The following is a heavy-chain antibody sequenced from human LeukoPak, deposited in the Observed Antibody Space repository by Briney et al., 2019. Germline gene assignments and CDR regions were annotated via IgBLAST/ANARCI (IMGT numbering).Heavy chain of an antibody. CDR2: IYYSGST. J-gene: IGHJ4*02. Sequence: SETLSLTCTVTGGSISSYYWSWIRQPPGKGLEWIGYIYYSGSTNYNPSLKSRVTISVDTSKNQFSLKLSSVTAADTAVYYCARARNGLFDYWGQGTLVTVSS. V-gene: IGHV4-59*01. CDR3: ARARNGLFDY. D-gene: IGHD2-8*01. CDR1: GGSISSYY.